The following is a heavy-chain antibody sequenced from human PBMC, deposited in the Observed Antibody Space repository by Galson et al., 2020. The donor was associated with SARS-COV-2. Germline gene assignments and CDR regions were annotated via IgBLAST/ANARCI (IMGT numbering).Heavy chain of an antibody. D-gene: IGHD5-12*01. J-gene: IGHJ4*02. Sequence: GGSLRLSCAASGFTFSSYGMHWVRQAPGKGLEWVAVISYDGSNKYYADSVKGRFTISRDNSKNTLYLQMNSLRAEDTAVYYCAKDRWVYSGYDGRPDYWGQGTLVTVSS. CDR2: ISYDGSNK. V-gene: IGHV3-30*18. CDR1: GFTFSSYG. CDR3: AKDRWVYSGYDGRPDY.